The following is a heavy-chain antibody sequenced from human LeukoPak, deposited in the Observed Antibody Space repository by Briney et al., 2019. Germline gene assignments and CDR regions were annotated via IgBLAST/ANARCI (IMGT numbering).Heavy chain of an antibody. CDR2: LKQDGSEK. V-gene: IGHV3-7*01. J-gene: IGHJ5*01. D-gene: IGHD1-14*01. CDR1: RFTFSDYW. CDR3: ASNRVAGWLDP. Sequence: GGSLRLSCAASRFTFSDYWMTWVRQAPGKGLEWVATLKQDGSEKYYVDSVKGRFTISRDNAKNSLYLDMNRLRAEDTAVYYCASNRVAGWLDPWGQGTLVTVSS.